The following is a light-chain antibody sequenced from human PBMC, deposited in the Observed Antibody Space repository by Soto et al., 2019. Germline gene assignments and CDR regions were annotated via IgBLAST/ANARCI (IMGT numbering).Light chain of an antibody. CDR2: GAS. CDR3: QQDPSSPPIR. Sequence: MEQSAATVALNIGGTATLACGARESVSSNLAWYQQRPGQAPRLVIYGASTRATGIPARFSGGGSGTEVTPSLSSLYSEEFGVHHCQQDPSSPPIRFAQGTRLEI. CDR1: ESVSSN. J-gene: IGKJ5*01. V-gene: IGKV3D-15*02.